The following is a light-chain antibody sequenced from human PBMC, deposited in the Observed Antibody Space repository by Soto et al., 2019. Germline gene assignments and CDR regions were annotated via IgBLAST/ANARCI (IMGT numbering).Light chain of an antibody. CDR2: DVS. CDR3: CSYTTSSTYV. Sequence: QSALTQPASVSGSPGQSIAISCTGTSSDVGGYNYVSRYQQHPGKAPKLMIYDVSNRPSGISTRFSGSKSGNTASLTISGLQAEDEADYYCCSYTTSSTYVFGTGTKVTVL. CDR1: SSDVGGYNY. V-gene: IGLV2-14*03. J-gene: IGLJ1*01.